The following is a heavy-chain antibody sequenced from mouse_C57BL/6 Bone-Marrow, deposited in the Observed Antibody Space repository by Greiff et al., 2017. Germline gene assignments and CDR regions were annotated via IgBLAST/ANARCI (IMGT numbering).Heavy chain of an antibody. V-gene: IGHV5-9*01. D-gene: IGHD2-5*01. CDR3: ARPYYSNYGFAY. CDR1: GFTFSSYT. J-gene: IGHJ3*01. Sequence: EVQVVESGGGLVKPGGSLKLSCAASGFTFSSYTMSWVRQTPEKRLEWVATISGGGGNTYYPDSVKGRFTISRDNAKNTLYLQMSSLRSEDTALYDCARPYYSNYGFAYWGQGTLVTVSA. CDR2: ISGGGGNT.